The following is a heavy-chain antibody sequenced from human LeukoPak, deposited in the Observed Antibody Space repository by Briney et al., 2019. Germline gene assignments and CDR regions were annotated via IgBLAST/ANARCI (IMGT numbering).Heavy chain of an antibody. J-gene: IGHJ4*02. D-gene: IGHD5-18*01. CDR2: ISYDGSNK. V-gene: IGHV3-30-3*01. Sequence: PGRSLRLSCAASGFTFSSYAMHWVRQAPGKGLEWVAVISYDGSNKYYADSVKGRFTIPRDNSKNTLYLQMNSLRAEDTAVYYCASLWIQLLDYWGQGTLVTVSS. CDR3: ASLWIQLLDY. CDR1: GFTFSSYA.